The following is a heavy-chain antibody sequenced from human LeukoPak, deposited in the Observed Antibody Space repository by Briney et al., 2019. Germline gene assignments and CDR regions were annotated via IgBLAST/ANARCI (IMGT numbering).Heavy chain of an antibody. Sequence: GGSLRLSCAGSGFTFSSYWMSWARQAPGKGLEWVANINQDGSEKYYVDSVKGRFTISRDNAKNSLYLQMNSLRAEDTAVYYCARPYSSSEAFDIWGQGTMVTVSS. J-gene: IGHJ3*02. V-gene: IGHV3-7*04. CDR2: INQDGSEK. CDR1: GFTFSSYW. D-gene: IGHD6-13*01. CDR3: ARPYSSSEAFDI.